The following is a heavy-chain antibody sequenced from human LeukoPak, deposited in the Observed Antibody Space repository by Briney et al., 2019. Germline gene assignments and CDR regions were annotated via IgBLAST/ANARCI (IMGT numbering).Heavy chain of an antibody. Sequence: SETLSLTCAVYGGSFSGYYWSWIRQPPGKGLEWIGEINHSGSTNYNPSLKSRVTISVDTSKNQFSLKLSSVTAADTAVYHCARGGNWNDGGEPLDYWGQGILVTVSS. D-gene: IGHD1-1*01. CDR2: INHSGST. V-gene: IGHV4-34*01. CDR1: GGSFSGYY. CDR3: ARGGNWNDGGEPLDY. J-gene: IGHJ4*02.